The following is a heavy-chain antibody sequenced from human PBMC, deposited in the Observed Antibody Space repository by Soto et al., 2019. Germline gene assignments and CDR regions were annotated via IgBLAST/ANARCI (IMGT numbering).Heavy chain of an antibody. CDR3: ARDGDYDILTGYYQGHFAY. J-gene: IGHJ4*02. CDR2: ISYDGSNK. D-gene: IGHD3-9*01. Sequence: GGSLRLSCAASGFTFSSYAMHWVRQAPGKGLEWVAVISYDGSNKYYADSVKGRFTISRDNSKNTLYLQMNSLRAEETAVYYCARDGDYDILTGYYQGHFAYWGQGTLVTVSS. V-gene: IGHV3-30-3*01. CDR1: GFTFSSYA.